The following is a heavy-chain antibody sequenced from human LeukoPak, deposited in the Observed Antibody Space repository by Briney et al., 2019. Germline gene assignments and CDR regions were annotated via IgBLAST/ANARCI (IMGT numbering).Heavy chain of an antibody. CDR2: INHSGST. J-gene: IGHJ5*02. CDR1: GFTFSSYW. Sequence: PGGSLRLSCAASGFTFSSYWMSWVRQAPGKGLEWIGEINHSGSTNYNPSLKSRVTISVDTSKNQFSLKLSSVTAADTAVYYCARGGGRWLLRYNWFDPWGQGTLVTVSS. D-gene: IGHD5-24*01. V-gene: IGHV4-34*01. CDR3: ARGGGRWLLRYNWFDP.